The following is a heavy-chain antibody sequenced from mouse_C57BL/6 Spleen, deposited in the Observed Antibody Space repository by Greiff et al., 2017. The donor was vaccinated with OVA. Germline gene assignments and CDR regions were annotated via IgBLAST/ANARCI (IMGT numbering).Heavy chain of an antibody. CDR3: ARWGTTVVGDWYFDV. Sequence: VQLQQSGPELVKPGTSVKISCKASGYAFSSSWMNWVKQRPGKGLEWIGRIYPGDGDTNYNGKFKGKATLTADKSSSTAYMQLSSLTSEDSAVYFCARWGTTVVGDWYFDVWGTGTTVTVSS. CDR1: GYAFSSSW. CDR2: IYPGDGDT. V-gene: IGHV1-82*01. D-gene: IGHD1-1*01. J-gene: IGHJ1*03.